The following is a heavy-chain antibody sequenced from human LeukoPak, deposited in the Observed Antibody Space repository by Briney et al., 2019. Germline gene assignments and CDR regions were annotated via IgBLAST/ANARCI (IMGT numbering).Heavy chain of an antibody. CDR3: ARGYSYFDY. CDR1: GGSISGYY. CDR2: MSTTGSP. Sequence: SETLSLTCTVSGGSISGYYWTWIRQPAGTGLEWIGRMSTTGSPRYNPSLKSRVTMSAATSKNQFSLKLSSATAADTAVYYCARGYSYFDYWGQGTLVTVSS. V-gene: IGHV4-4*07. J-gene: IGHJ4*02. D-gene: IGHD5-18*01.